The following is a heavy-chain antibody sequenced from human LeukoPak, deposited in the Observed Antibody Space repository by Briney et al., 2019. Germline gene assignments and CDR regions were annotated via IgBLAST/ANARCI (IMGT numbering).Heavy chain of an antibody. CDR1: GFTFSSYS. CDR2: IQYDGSNK. V-gene: IGHV3-30*02. J-gene: IGHJ4*02. CDR3: AKGPFWSGYYRFDY. D-gene: IGHD3-3*01. Sequence: GGSLRLTCAASGFTFSSYSMNWVRQAPGKGLEWVAFIQYDGSNKYYADSVKGRFTISRDNSKNTLYLQMNSLRAEDTAVYYCAKGPFWSGYYRFDYWGQGTLVTVSS.